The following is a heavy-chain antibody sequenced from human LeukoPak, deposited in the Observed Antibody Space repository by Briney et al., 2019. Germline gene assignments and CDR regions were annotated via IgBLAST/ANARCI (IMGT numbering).Heavy chain of an antibody. V-gene: IGHV1-2*02. D-gene: IGHD6-13*01. CDR1: GYTFTGYY. J-gene: IGHJ4*02. CDR3: ARADRSSWYYFDY. CDR2: INPNSGGT. Sequence: ASVKVSCKASGYTFTGYYMHWVRQAPGQGLEWMGWINPNSGGTNYAQKFQGRVTMTRDTSISTAYMELSRLRSEDTAVYYCARADRSSWYYFDYWGQGTLVTVSS.